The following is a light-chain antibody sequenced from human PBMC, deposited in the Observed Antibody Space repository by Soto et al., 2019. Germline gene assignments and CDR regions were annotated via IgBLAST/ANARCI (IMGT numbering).Light chain of an antibody. CDR3: HQYNQWPRT. J-gene: IGKJ1*01. V-gene: IGKV3-15*01. CDR1: QSVSSN. CDR2: DAS. Sequence: IVMTQSPATPSVSPGEIVTLSFRASQSVSSNVAWYQQKPGQAPRLLIYDASTRATGVPARFSGSGSETEFALVITGLQSEDFAVYFCHQYNQWPRTFGQGTKVDIK.